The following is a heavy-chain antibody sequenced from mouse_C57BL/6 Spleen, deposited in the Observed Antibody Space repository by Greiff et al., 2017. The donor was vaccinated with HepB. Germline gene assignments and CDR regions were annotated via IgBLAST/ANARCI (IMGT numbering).Heavy chain of an antibody. J-gene: IGHJ2*01. CDR2: LSSGSSTI. CDR3: ARPYSNYFDY. Sequence: EVHLVESGGGLVKPGGSLPLSCAASGFTFSDYGMHWVRQAPEQGLEWVTYLSSGSSTIYYADTVKGRFTISRDNAKNTLFLQMTSLRSEDTAMYYCARPYSNYFDYWGQGTTLTVSS. CDR1: GFTFSDYG. V-gene: IGHV5-17*01. D-gene: IGHD2-5*01.